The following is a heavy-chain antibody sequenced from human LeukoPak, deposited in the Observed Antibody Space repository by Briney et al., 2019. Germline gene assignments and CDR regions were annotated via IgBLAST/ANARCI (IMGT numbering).Heavy chain of an antibody. Sequence: SETLSFTCTVSGGSISSSSYYWGWIRQPPGKGLEWIGSIYYSGSTYYNPSLKSRVTISVDTSKNQFSLKLSSVTAADTAVYYCARRDSSGYYYYWGQGTLVTVSS. J-gene: IGHJ4*02. D-gene: IGHD3-22*01. CDR2: IYYSGST. CDR3: ARRDSSGYYYY. V-gene: IGHV4-39*01. CDR1: GGSISSSSYY.